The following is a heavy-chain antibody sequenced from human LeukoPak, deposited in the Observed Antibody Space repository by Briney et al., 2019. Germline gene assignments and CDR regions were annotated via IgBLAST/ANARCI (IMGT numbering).Heavy chain of an antibody. CDR2: IYYSGST. J-gene: IGHJ4*02. D-gene: IGHD6-13*01. CDR3: ARVTGYMTEDYFDY. CDR1: GGSINSYY. V-gene: IGHV4-59*01. Sequence: KTSETLSLTCTVSGGSINSYYWRWIRQPPGKGLEWIGYIYYSGSTNYNPSLKSRVTISVDTSKNQFSLRLSSVTAADTAVYYCARVTGYMTEDYFDYWGQGTLITVSS.